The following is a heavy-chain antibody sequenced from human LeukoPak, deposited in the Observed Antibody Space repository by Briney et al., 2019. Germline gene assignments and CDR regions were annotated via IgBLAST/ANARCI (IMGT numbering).Heavy chain of an antibody. Sequence: SVKVSCKASGGTFSSYASSGVRQAPGQGLEWMGGIIPIFGTANYAQKFQGRVTITTDESTSTDYMELSSLRSEETAVYYCARELIGVEVITPPHDAFDLWGQGTMVTVSS. CDR2: IIPIFGTA. V-gene: IGHV1-69*05. CDR1: GGTFSSYA. CDR3: ARELIGVEVITPPHDAFDL. D-gene: IGHD3-3*01. J-gene: IGHJ3*01.